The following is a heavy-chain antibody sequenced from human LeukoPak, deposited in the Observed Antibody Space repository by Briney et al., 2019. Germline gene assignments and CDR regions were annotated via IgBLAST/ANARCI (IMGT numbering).Heavy chain of an antibody. D-gene: IGHD2-2*01. Sequence: PSETLSLTCSVSGGSISSLSYYWGWVRQPPGKGLEWIGSIYYGGRTYYNPSLKSRVTISVDKSNNQFSLRLSSVTAADTAVYYCATVEGGCSRTSCYIDAWGQGTLVTVSP. V-gene: IGHV4-39*07. CDR3: ATVEGGCSRTSCYIDA. J-gene: IGHJ5*02. CDR1: GGSISSLSYY. CDR2: IYYGGRT.